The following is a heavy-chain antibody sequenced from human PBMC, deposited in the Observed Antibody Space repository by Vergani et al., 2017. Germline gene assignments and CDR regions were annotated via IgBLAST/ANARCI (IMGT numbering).Heavy chain of an antibody. CDR2: ISSSSSTI. Sequence: EVQLVESGGGLVQPGGSLRLSCAASGFTFSSYSMNWVRQAPGKGLEWVSYISSSSSTIYYADSVKGRFTISRDNAKNSLYLQMNSLRAEDTAVYYCARGGRYNWNSLDYGGQGTLVTVSS. CDR1: GFTFSSYS. D-gene: IGHD1-7*01. V-gene: IGHV3-48*01. CDR3: ARGGRYNWNSLDY. J-gene: IGHJ4*02.